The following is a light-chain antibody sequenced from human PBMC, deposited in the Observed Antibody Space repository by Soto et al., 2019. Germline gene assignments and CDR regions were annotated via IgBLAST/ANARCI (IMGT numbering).Light chain of an antibody. CDR3: QQRSNWPPTWT. CDR2: RAS. J-gene: IGKJ1*01. CDR1: QTINRIY. V-gene: IGKV3-11*01. Sequence: EIVLTQSPGNLSLSPGERATLSCKASQTINRIYVAWYQQKPGQAPRFLIYRASNRATGIPARFSGSGSGTDFTLTISSLEPEDFAVYYCQQRSNWPPTWTFGQGTKVDIK.